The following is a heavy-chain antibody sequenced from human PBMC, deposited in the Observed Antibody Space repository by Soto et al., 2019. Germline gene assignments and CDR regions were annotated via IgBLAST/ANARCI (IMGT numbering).Heavy chain of an antibody. CDR3: AIGPTYYDFWSGYYENYDYSY. V-gene: IGHV3-23*01. Sequence: GGSLRLSCAATGFTFSSYAMSWVRQAPGKGLEWVSAISGSGGSTYYADSVKGRFTISRDNSKNTLYLQMNSLRAEDTAVYYCAIGPTYYDFWSGYYENYDYSYWGQGTLVTVSS. J-gene: IGHJ4*02. D-gene: IGHD3-3*01. CDR1: GFTFSSYA. CDR2: ISGSGGST.